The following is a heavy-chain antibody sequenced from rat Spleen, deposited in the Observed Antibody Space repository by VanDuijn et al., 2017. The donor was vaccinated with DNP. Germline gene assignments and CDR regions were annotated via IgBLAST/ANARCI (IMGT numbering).Heavy chain of an antibody. Sequence: EVQLVETGGGLVQPGKSLKLSCVASGFTFSSYWMYWIRKAPGKGREWVSSINTDGGSTYNPDSVKGRFTISRDNAENTVYLQMNSLRSEDTATYYCAKDHSSYRAYYVMDAWGQGASVTVSS. CDR1: GFTFSSYW. J-gene: IGHJ4*01. CDR2: INTDGGST. CDR3: AKDHSSYRAYYVMDA. V-gene: IGHV5-58*01. D-gene: IGHD1-2*01.